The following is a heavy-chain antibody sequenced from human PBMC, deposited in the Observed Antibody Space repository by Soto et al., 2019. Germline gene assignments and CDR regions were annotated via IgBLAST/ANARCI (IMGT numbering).Heavy chain of an antibody. J-gene: IGHJ4*02. Sequence: GGSLRLSCAASGFIFSSHWMSWVRQAPGKGPEWVANIKEDGSEKYYVDSVKGRFTISRDNAKNSLYLQMNSLRAEDTAVYYCVRTTLWGQGTLVTVSS. D-gene: IGHD1-1*01. CDR3: VRTTL. V-gene: IGHV3-7*01. CDR2: IKEDGSEK. CDR1: GFIFSSHW.